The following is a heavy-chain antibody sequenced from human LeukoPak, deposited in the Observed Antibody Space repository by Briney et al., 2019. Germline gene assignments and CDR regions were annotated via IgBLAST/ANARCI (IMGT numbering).Heavy chain of an antibody. Sequence: GASVKVSCKASGYTFTSYIINWVRQAPGQGLEYMGWISTYNGNTNYVQKFQGRVTMTTDTSTSTAYMELTSLRSDDTAVYYCALVNRPHDDYWGRGTLVTVSS. V-gene: IGHV1-18*04. J-gene: IGHJ4*02. CDR1: GYTFTSYI. CDR3: ALVNRPHDDY. D-gene: IGHD3-9*01. CDR2: ISTYNGNT.